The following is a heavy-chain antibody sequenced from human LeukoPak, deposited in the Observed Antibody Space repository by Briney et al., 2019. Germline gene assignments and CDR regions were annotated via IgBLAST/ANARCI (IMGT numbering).Heavy chain of an antibody. CDR3: ARDLRRDSRLPYSYYMDV. V-gene: IGHV1-46*01. J-gene: IGHJ6*03. CDR2: INPSGGST. D-gene: IGHD6-13*01. CDR1: GYTFTSYY. Sequence: ASVKVSCKASGYTFTSYYMHWVRQAPGQGLEWMGIINPSGGSTSYAQKFQGRVTMTRDTSTSTVYMELSSLRSEDTAVYYCARDLRRDSRLPYSYYMDVWGKGTTVTISS.